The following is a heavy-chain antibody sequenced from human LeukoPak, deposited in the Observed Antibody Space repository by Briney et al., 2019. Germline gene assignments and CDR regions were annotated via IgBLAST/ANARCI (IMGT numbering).Heavy chain of an antibody. V-gene: IGHV3-23*01. CDR3: AKDLFRVTNSYYFDY. CDR1: GFTLSSYA. CDR2: ISGSGGST. J-gene: IGHJ4*02. Sequence: PGGSLRLSCAASGFTLSSYAMNWVRQAPGKGLEWVSGISGSGGSTYYADSVQGRFTISRDTSKNTLYLQMNSLRAEDTAVYYCAKDLFRVTNSYYFDYWGQGTLVTVSS. D-gene: IGHD3-10*02.